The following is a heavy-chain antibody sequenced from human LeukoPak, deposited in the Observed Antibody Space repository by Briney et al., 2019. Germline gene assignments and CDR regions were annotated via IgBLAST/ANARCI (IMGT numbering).Heavy chain of an antibody. CDR1: GGSISSYY. V-gene: IGHV4-59*01. CDR3: ARDRGYSYGYRFDP. CDR2: IYYSGST. J-gene: IGHJ5*02. D-gene: IGHD5-18*01. Sequence: SETLSLTCTLSGGSISSYYWSWIRQPPGKGLEWIGYIYYSGSTNYNPSLKSRVTISADTSKNQFSLKLSSVTAADTAVYYCARDRGYSYGYRFDPWGQGTLVTVPS.